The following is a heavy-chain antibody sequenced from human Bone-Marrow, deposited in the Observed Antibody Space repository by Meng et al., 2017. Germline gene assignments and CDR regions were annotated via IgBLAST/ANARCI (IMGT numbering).Heavy chain of an antibody. CDR2: INHSGST. D-gene: IGHD5-18*01. V-gene: IGHV4-34*01. CDR1: GGSFSGYY. Sequence: VHQQQWGAGLLKPSETLSLTCAVYGGSFSGYYWSWIRQPPGKGLEWIGEINHSGSTNYNPSLKSRVTISVDTSKNQFSLKLSSVTAADTAVYYCARGSWLQLWLQDYWGQGTLVTVSS. J-gene: IGHJ4*02. CDR3: ARGSWLQLWLQDY.